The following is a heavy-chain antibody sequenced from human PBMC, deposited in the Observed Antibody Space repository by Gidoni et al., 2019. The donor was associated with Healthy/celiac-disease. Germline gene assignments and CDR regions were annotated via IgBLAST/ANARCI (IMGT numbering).Heavy chain of an antibody. CDR3: AKEGGDYCFDY. V-gene: IGHV3-23*01. Sequence: EVQLLESGGGLVQPGGSLRLSCPASGFTFRSYAMRWVRQASVKGLEWVSAISGSGGSTYYADSVKGRFTISRDNSKNTLYLQMNSLRAEDTAVYYCAKEGGDYCFDYWGQGTLVTVSS. J-gene: IGHJ4*02. CDR1: GFTFRSYA. D-gene: IGHD2-21*02. CDR2: ISGSGGST.